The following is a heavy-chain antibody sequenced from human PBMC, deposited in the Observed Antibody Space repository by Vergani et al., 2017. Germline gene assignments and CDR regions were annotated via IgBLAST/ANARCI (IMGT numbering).Heavy chain of an antibody. CDR2: IRSKAYGGTT. D-gene: IGHD6-6*01. J-gene: IGHJ6*03. Sequence: EVQLVESGGGLVQPGRSLRLSCTASGFTFGDYAMSWVRQAPGKGLEWVGFIRSKAYGGTTEYAASVKGRFTISRDDSKSIAYLQMNSLRAEDTAVYYCARFRTARPSPASQRRYYYYMDVWGKGTTVTVSS. V-gene: IGHV3-49*04. CDR3: ARFRTARPSPASQRRYYYYMDV. CDR1: GFTFGDYA.